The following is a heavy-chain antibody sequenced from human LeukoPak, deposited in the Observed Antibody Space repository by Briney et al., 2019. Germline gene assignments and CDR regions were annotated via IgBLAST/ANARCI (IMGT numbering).Heavy chain of an antibody. J-gene: IGHJ4*02. V-gene: IGHV3-7*01. CDR1: GFTFSSYW. D-gene: IGHD2-21*01. CDR3: ARKMWPGYYFDY. CDR2: IRQDGSVQ. Sequence: GGSLRLSCAASGFTFSSYWMSWVRQAPGKGLEWVANIRQDGSVQNYVDSVKGRFTISRDNAKNSLYLQMNSLRAEDTAVYYCARKMWPGYYFDYWGQGTLVTVSS.